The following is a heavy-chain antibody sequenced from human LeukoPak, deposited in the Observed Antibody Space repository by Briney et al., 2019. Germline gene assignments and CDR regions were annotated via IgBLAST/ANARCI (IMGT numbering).Heavy chain of an antibody. CDR1: PDSVTDYY. D-gene: IGHD3-10*01. J-gene: IGHJ6*03. V-gene: IGHV4-4*07. CDR2: IYDIGST. Sequence: SETLSLTCTVSPDSVTDYYWSWIRQPGGKGLEEIGYIYDIGSTNYNPSLQSRVTMSVDRSKNQFSLKLTSVTAADTAVYYCARGGSFYYYMDVWGKGTTVTVSS. CDR3: ARGGSFYYYMDV.